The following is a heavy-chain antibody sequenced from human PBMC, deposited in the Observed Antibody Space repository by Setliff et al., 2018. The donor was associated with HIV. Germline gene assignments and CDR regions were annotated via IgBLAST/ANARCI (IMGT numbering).Heavy chain of an antibody. J-gene: IGHJ4*02. CDR2: IKEDGSEK. D-gene: IGHD2-15*01. CDR3: ASLLPVDY. Sequence: PGWSLRLSCAASGFTLGSDWMSWVRQAPGKGLEWVASIKEDGSEKYYVDSLKGRFTISRDTAKNTLYLQVSSLRAEDTAVYYCASLLPVDYWGQGTLVTVSS. V-gene: IGHV3-7*03. CDR1: GFTLGSDW.